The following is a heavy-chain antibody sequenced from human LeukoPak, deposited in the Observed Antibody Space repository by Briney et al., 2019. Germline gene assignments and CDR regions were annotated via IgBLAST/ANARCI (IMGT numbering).Heavy chain of an antibody. V-gene: IGHV3-23*01. Sequence: GGSLRLSCATSGFTFDDYAMHWVRQAPGKGLEWVSVISGSGGSTYYADSVKGRFTISRDNSKSTLYLQMNSLRAEDTAVYYCAKDNGYSGYVGENYWGQGTLVTVSS. J-gene: IGHJ4*02. D-gene: IGHD5-12*01. CDR3: AKDNGYSGYVGENY. CDR1: GFTFDDYA. CDR2: ISGSGGST.